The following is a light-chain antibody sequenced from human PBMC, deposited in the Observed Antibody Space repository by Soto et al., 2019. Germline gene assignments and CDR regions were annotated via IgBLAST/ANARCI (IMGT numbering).Light chain of an antibody. CDR1: SSDVGGYNY. V-gene: IGLV2-14*01. Sequence: QSALTQPASVSGSPGQSITISCTGTSSDVGGYNYVSWYQQHPGEVPKLIIYEVSNRPSGVSNRFSGSKSGNTASLTISGLQAEDEADYYCSSYTYSSTLYYVFGTGTKLTVL. CDR3: SSYTYSSTLYYV. CDR2: EVS. J-gene: IGLJ1*01.